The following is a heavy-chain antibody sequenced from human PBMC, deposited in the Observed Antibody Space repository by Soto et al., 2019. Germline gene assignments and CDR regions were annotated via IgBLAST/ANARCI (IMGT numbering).Heavy chain of an antibody. CDR2: FDPEDGET. V-gene: IGHV1-24*01. CDR3: ATAPFSRVVVTAQSGAFDI. CDR1: GYTLTELS. D-gene: IGHD2-21*02. J-gene: IGHJ3*02. Sequence: GASVKVSCKVSGYTLTELSMHWVRQAPGKGLEWMGGFDPEDGETIYAQKFQGRVTMTEDASTDTAYMELSSLRSEDTAVYYCATAPFSRVVVTAQSGAFDIWGQGTMVTVSS.